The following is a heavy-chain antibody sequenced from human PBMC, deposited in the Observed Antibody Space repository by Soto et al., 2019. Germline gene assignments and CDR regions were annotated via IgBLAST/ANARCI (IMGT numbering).Heavy chain of an antibody. J-gene: IGHJ4*02. D-gene: IGHD3-22*01. Sequence: PSEPLSLTWAVYGGSFSGYYWSWISQPPGKGLEWIGEINHSGSTNYNPSLKSRVTISVDTSKNQFSLKLSSVTAADTAVYYCAVKYYYDSSGYSRFDYWGQGTLVTVSS. CDR1: GGSFSGYY. CDR2: INHSGST. V-gene: IGHV4-34*01. CDR3: AVKYYYDSSGYSRFDY.